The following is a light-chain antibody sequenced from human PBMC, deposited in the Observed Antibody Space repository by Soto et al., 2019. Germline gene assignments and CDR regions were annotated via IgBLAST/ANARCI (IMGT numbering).Light chain of an antibody. Sequence: IQLTQSPSSLSASVGDSVTITCRASQGITSYLAWYQQKPGKAPNLLIYKASTLKSGVPSRFSRSGSGTEFTLTISSLQPDDFATYYCQHYNSYSEAFGQGTKV. J-gene: IGKJ1*01. CDR2: KAS. CDR3: QHYNSYSEA. CDR1: QGITSY. V-gene: IGKV1-5*03.